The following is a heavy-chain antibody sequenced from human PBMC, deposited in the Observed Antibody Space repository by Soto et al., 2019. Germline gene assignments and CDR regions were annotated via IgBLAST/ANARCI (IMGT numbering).Heavy chain of an antibody. J-gene: IGHJ5*02. D-gene: IGHD4-17*01. CDR1: GYSISSGYY. Sequence: PSETLSLTCAVSGYSISSGYYWGWIRQPPGKGLEWIGSIYHSGSTYYNPSLKSRVTISVDTSKNQFSLKLSSVTAADTAVYYCARADYGGNRLGPGCFDPWGQRTLVTVPS. V-gene: IGHV4-38-2*01. CDR3: ARADYGGNRLGPGCFDP. CDR2: IYHSGST.